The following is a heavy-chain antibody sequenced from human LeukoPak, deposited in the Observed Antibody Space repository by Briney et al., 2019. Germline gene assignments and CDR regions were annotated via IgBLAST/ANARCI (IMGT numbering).Heavy chain of an antibody. J-gene: IGHJ6*04. D-gene: IGHD2-2*01. CDR3: ARHTTYCSSTSCHRGETYYYYGMDV. CDR1: GCSFTSYW. Sequence: GGSLQISSKGSGCSFTSYWIGCVRRLPGKGLVGMGIIYPGDSDTKYSASFQGQVTISADKSISTAYLQWSSLKASDTAMYYCARHTTYCSSTSCHRGETYYYYGMDVWGKGTTVTVSS. V-gene: IGHV5-51*01. CDR2: IYPGDSDT.